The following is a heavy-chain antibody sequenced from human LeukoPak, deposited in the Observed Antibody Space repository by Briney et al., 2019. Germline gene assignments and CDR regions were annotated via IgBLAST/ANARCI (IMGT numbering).Heavy chain of an antibody. D-gene: IGHD3-22*01. CDR1: GFIFSSYG. CDR2: LLYDGSSK. J-gene: IGHJ6*02. Sequence: PGGSLRLSCAASGFIFSSYGMHWVRQAPGKGLEWVAVLLYDGSSKFYADSVKGRFTISRDNSKNTLYLQMNSLRAEDTAVYYCARCLYYHSSAYPYGMDVWGQGTTVSVSS. CDR3: ARCLYYHSSAYPYGMDV. V-gene: IGHV3-33*01.